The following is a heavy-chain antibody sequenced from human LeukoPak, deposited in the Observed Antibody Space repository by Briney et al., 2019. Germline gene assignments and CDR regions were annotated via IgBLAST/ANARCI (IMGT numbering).Heavy chain of an antibody. J-gene: IGHJ2*01. CDR1: GYTFTSSF. Sequence: ASVKVSCKASGYTFTSSFIHWVRQAPGQGLEWMGIINPSGGSTSYSQKFQGRVTVTRDTSTSTVYMELSSLRSEDTAVYYCARDGKRTTLISWFFDLWGRGTLVTVSS. CDR3: ARDGKRTTLISWFFDL. V-gene: IGHV1-46*01. CDR2: INPSGGST. D-gene: IGHD2/OR15-2a*01.